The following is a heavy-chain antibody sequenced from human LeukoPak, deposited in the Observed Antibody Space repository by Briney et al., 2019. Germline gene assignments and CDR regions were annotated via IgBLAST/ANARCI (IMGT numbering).Heavy chain of an antibody. Sequence: GSVHVSCMASGCTFTAYYMHWVRQAPGQGLEWMGWIDRKNGDTKYARKLQSRLTHTMDTSIGIAYMELRSQRSDDKAVYYCASEAYCSGGRCYLQRVASWGQGTPVTVSS. CDR3: ASEAYCSGGRCYLQRVAS. V-gene: IGHV1-2*02. J-gene: IGHJ4*02. D-gene: IGHD2-15*01. CDR2: IDRKNGDT. CDR1: GCTFTAYY.